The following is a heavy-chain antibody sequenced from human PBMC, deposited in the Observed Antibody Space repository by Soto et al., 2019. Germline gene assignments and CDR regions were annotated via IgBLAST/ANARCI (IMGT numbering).Heavy chain of an antibody. CDR3: ARRSVSSGWDFDY. J-gene: IGHJ4*02. CDR2: IIPILGIA. CDR1: GGTFSSYT. D-gene: IGHD6-19*01. Sequence: ASVKVSCKASGGTFSSYTISWVRQAPGQGLEWMGRIIPILGIANYAQKFQGRVTITADRSTSTAYMELSSLRSEDTAVYYCARRSVSSGWDFDYWGQGTLVTVSS. V-gene: IGHV1-69*02.